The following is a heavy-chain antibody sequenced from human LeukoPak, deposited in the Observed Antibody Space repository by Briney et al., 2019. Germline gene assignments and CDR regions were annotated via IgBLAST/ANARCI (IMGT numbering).Heavy chain of an antibody. D-gene: IGHD6-6*01. CDR2: IKQDGREK. V-gene: IGHV3-7*01. CDR1: GFTFSSYW. CDR3: ARIYSSSSGYFDY. J-gene: IGHJ4*02. Sequence: GGSLRLSCAASGFTFSSYWMSWVRQAPGKGLEWVANIKQDGREKYYVDSVKGRFTISRHNAKNSLYLQMDSLRAEDTAVYYCARIYSSSSGYFDYWGQGTLVTVSS.